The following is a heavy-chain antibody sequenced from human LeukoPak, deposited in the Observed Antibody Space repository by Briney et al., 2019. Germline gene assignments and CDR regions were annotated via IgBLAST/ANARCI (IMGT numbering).Heavy chain of an antibody. CDR3: ARHPQDSSGWYER. V-gene: IGHV4-59*04. CDR2: IYYSGST. Sequence: PSETLSLTCTVSGGSISSYYWSWIRQPPGKGLEWIGYIYYSGSTYYNPSLKSRVTISVDTSKNQFSLKLSSVTAADTAVYYCARHPQDSSGWYERWGQGTLVTVSS. CDR1: GGSISSYY. J-gene: IGHJ5*02. D-gene: IGHD6-19*01.